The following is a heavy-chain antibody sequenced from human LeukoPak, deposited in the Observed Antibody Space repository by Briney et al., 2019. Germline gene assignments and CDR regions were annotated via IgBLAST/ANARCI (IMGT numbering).Heavy chain of an antibody. CDR1: GFTFSSYS. V-gene: IGHV3-21*01. CDR2: ISSSSSFI. D-gene: IGHD6-13*01. Sequence: PGGSLRLSCAASGFTFSSYSMNWVRQAPGKGLEWVSSISSSSSFIYYADSVKGRFTISRDNAKNSLYLQMNSLRDEDTAVYYCARPKRMYSSSWYFFIYFDYWGQGTLVTVSS. J-gene: IGHJ4*02. CDR3: ARPKRMYSSSWYFFIYFDY.